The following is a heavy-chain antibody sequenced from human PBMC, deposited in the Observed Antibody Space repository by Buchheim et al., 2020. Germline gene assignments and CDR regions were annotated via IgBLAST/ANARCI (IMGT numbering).Heavy chain of an antibody. CDR1: EYSFPSYW. D-gene: IGHD3-16*02. CDR2: IFPRDSDT. J-gene: IGHJ4*02. CDR3: ARHRSLQYLDY. V-gene: IGHV5-51*01. Sequence: EVQLVQSGAEVKKPGESLKISCKGSEYSFPSYWIGWVRQMPGKGLEWMGIIFPRDSDTRNSPSFQGRVTISVDTSINTAYLQWSSLEASDTAIYYCARHRSLQYLDYWGQGTL.